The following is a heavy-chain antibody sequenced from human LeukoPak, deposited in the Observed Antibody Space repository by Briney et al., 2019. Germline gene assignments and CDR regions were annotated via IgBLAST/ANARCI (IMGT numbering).Heavy chain of an antibody. J-gene: IGHJ3*02. V-gene: IGHV3-33*01. Sequence: GGSLRLSCAASGFTFSSCGMHWVRQAPGKGLEWVAVIWYDGSNKYYADSVKGRFTISRDNSKNTLYLQMNSLRAEDTAVYYCGRVGGRSKAAKGDAFDIWGQGTMVTVSS. CDR1: GFTFSSCG. D-gene: IGHD6-6*01. CDR2: IWYDGSNK. CDR3: GRVGGRSKAAKGDAFDI.